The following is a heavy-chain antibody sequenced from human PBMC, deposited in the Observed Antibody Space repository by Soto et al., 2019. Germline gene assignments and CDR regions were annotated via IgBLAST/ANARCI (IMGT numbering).Heavy chain of an antibody. CDR3: ARGASGRYFDWLFPIDY. J-gene: IGHJ4*02. CDR2: IIPIFGTA. Sequence: GASVKVSCKASGGTFGSYAISWVRQAPGQGLEWMGGIIPIFGTANYAQKFQGRVTITADESTSTAYMELSSLRSEDTAVYYCARGASGRYFDWLFPIDYWGQGTLVTVSS. CDR1: GGTFGSYA. D-gene: IGHD3-9*01. V-gene: IGHV1-69*13.